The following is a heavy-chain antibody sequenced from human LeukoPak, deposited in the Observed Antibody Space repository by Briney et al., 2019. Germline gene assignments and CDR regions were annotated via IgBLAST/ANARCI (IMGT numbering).Heavy chain of an antibody. CDR1: GGSISSSSYY. Sequence: SESLSLTCTVSGGSISSSSYYWGWIRQPPGKGLEWIGSIYYSGSTYYNPSLKSRVTISVDTSKNQFSLKLSSVTAADTAVYYCARREGYCGGDCSYNWFDPWGQGTLVTVSS. J-gene: IGHJ5*02. CDR2: IYYSGST. V-gene: IGHV4-39*01. D-gene: IGHD2-21*02. CDR3: ARREGYCGGDCSYNWFDP.